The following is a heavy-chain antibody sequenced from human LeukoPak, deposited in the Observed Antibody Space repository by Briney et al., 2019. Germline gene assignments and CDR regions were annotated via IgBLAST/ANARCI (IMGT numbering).Heavy chain of an antibody. CDR3: ARGLVWRFSLDSRRDSFDI. CDR2: ISHSGTT. V-gene: IGHV4-34*01. D-gene: IGHD3-16*01. Sequence: PSETLSLTCAVSGGSFSDYQWNWIRQSPGKGLEWLGEISHSGTTTYNPSLKSRVTISVDTSKNQFSLRLRSVTAADTAVYYCARGLVWRFSLDSRRDSFDIWGQGTTITVSS. J-gene: IGHJ3*02. CDR1: GGSFSDYQ.